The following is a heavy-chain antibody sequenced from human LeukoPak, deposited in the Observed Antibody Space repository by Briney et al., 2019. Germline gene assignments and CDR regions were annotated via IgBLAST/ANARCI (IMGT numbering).Heavy chain of an antibody. V-gene: IGHV3-7*01. Sequence: GGSLRLSCAASGFTFSRYWMTWVRQAPGKGLEWVASIKQDGSEKYYVDSVKGRFTISRDNAKNSLYLQMNSLRAEDTAVYYCARDLIAVRYYYGLGIDFWGQGTLVTVSS. CDR1: GFTFSRYW. CDR2: IKQDGSEK. J-gene: IGHJ4*02. CDR3: ARDLIAVRYYYGLGIDF. D-gene: IGHD3-10*01.